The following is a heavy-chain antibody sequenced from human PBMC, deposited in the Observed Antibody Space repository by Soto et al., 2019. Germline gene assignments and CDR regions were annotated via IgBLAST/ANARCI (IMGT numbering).Heavy chain of an antibody. CDR3: AREAGPDRWFDP. D-gene: IGHD6-19*01. J-gene: IGHJ5*02. CDR1: GASISSYF. Sequence: LSLTCTVSGASISSYFWTWIRQPAGKGLDWIGRISTSGTTNYNPSLKSRVTMSVDTSKNHFSLNLSSVTAADTAVYYCAREAGPDRWFDPWGQGTLVTVSS. V-gene: IGHV4-4*07. CDR2: ISTSGTT.